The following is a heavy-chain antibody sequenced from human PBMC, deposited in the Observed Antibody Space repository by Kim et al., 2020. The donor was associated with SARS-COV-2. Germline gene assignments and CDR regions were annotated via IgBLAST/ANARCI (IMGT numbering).Heavy chain of an antibody. CDR3: AADTPNPNYYDSSGYYYYYGMDV. J-gene: IGHJ6*02. CDR1: GFTFTSSA. Sequence: SVKVSCKASGFTFTSSAMQWVRQARGQRLEWIGWIVVGSGNTNYAQKFQERVTITRDMSTSTAYMELSSLRSEDTAVYYCAADTPNPNYYDSSGYYYYYGMDVWGQGTTVTVSS. V-gene: IGHV1-58*02. CDR2: IVVGSGNT. D-gene: IGHD3-22*01.